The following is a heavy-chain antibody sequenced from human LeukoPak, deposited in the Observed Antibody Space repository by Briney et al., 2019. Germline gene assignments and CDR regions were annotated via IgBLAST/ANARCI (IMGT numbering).Heavy chain of an antibody. V-gene: IGHV1-2*02. CDR2: INPNSGAT. Sequence: ASVKVSCKASGYTFNAYYMHWVRQAPGQGLEWMGWINPNSGATYYVQKFQGRVTMTRDTSISTAYTEVSRLRSDDSAVYYCARYMAAAATFDYWGQGTLVTVSS. CDR1: GYTFNAYY. CDR3: ARYMAAAATFDY. J-gene: IGHJ4*02. D-gene: IGHD6-13*01.